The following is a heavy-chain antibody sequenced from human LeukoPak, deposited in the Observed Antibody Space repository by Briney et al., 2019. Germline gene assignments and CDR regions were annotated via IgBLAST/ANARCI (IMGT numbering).Heavy chain of an antibody. CDR1: GFTFSSYS. D-gene: IGHD5-24*01. J-gene: IGHJ4*02. Sequence: PGGSLRLSCAASGFTFSSYSMNWVRQAPGKGLEWVSSISSSSSYIYYADSVKGRFTISRDNAKNSLYLQMDSLRAEDTAVYYCARIVEMATHTNLGYWGQGTLVTVSS. V-gene: IGHV3-21*01. CDR3: ARIVEMATHTNLGY. CDR2: ISSSSSYI.